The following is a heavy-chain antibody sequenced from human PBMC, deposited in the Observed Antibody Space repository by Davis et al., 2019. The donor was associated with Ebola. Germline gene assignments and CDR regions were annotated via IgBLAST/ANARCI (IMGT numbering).Heavy chain of an antibody. CDR3: AKGRYQLLLIAFDI. CDR2: ISWNSGTI. CDR1: GFTFDDYA. D-gene: IGHD2-2*01. Sequence: PGGSLRLSCAASGFTFDDYAMHWVRQAPGKGLEWVSGISWNSGTIGYADSVKGRFTISRDNAKNSLYLQMNSLRAEDTALYYCAKGRYQLLLIAFDIWGQGTMVTVSS. J-gene: IGHJ3*02. V-gene: IGHV3-9*01.